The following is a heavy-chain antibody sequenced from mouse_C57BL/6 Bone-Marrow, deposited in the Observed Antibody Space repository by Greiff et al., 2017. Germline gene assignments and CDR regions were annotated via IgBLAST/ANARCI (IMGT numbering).Heavy chain of an antibody. J-gene: IGHJ1*03. CDR2: LYPRSGNT. V-gene: IGHV1-81*01. CDR1: GYTFTSYG. Sequence: QVQLQQSGAELARPGASVKLSCKASGYTFTSYGISWVKQRTGQGLEWIGALYPRSGNTYYNEKFKGKATLTADKSSSTAYMELRCLTSEDSAVYFCARPHYYGSSAVHFDVWVTGTTVTVSS. D-gene: IGHD1-1*01. CDR3: ARPHYYGSSAVHFDV.